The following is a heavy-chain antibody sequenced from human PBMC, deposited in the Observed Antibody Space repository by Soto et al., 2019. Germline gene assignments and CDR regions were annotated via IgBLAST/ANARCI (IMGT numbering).Heavy chain of an antibody. CDR1: GYTLTELS. D-gene: IGHD5-18*01. V-gene: IGHV1-24*01. J-gene: IGHJ4*02. Sequence: ASVKVSCKVSGYTLTELSMHWVRQAPGKGLEWMGGFDPEDGETIYAQKFQGRVTMTEDTSTSTAYMELRSLRSEDTAVYYCARPQLGYSYGPIDYWGQGTLVTVSS. CDR3: ARPQLGYSYGPIDY. CDR2: FDPEDGET.